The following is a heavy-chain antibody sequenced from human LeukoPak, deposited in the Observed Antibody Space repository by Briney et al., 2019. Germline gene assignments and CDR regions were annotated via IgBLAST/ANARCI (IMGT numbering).Heavy chain of an antibody. CDR3: ARQYGRPFDY. D-gene: IGHD3-10*01. CDR1: GSSFADSW. V-gene: IGHV5-51*01. J-gene: IGHJ4*02. Sequence: GESLQISCKGSGSSFADSWIGWVRQLPGKGLEWMGIIYPGDSDTRYSPSFQGQVIISVDKSISTAYLQWSTLKASDTAMYYCARQYGRPFDYWGQGTLVTVSS. CDR2: IYPGDSDT.